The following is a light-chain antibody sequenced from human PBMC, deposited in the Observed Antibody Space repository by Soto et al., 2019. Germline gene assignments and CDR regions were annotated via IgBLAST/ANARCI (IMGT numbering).Light chain of an antibody. CDR2: GAS. CDR3: QQYNNWPRRT. J-gene: IGKJ1*01. Sequence: EIVMTQSPATLSVSPGERATLSCRASQSVSSNLAWYQQKPGQATRLLIYGASTRATGIPARFSGSGSGAEFTLTISSLQSEDFAVYYCQQYNNWPRRTFGQGTKV. V-gene: IGKV3-15*01. CDR1: QSVSSN.